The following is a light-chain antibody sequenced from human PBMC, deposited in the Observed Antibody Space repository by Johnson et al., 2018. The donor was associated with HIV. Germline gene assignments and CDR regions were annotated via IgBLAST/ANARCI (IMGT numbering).Light chain of an antibody. CDR1: SSNIGNNY. J-gene: IGLJ1*01. CDR3: GTWDNSRRTGGV. V-gene: IGLV1-51*02. CDR2: ENN. Sequence: SVLTQPPSVSAAPGQKVTISCSGSSSNIGNNYVSWYQQLPGTAPKLLIYENNKRPSGIPDRFSGSKSGPSATLGLTGLQTGDEADYYCGTWDNSRRTGGVFRTGTKVTVL.